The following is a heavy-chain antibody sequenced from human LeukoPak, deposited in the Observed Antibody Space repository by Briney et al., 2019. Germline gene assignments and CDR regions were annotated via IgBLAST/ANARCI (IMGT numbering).Heavy chain of an antibody. Sequence: PGGPLRLSCAASGFTFSSYGMHWVRQAPGKGLEWVAVIWYDGSNKYYADSVKGRFTISRDNSKNTLYLQMNSLRAEDTAVYYCASSSGHGAFDYWGQGTLVTVSS. CDR2: IWYDGSNK. CDR1: GFTFSSYG. V-gene: IGHV3-33*01. J-gene: IGHJ4*02. D-gene: IGHD6-25*01. CDR3: ASSSGHGAFDY.